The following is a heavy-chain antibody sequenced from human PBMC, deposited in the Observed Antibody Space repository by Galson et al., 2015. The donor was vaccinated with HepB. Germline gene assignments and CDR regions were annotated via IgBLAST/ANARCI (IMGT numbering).Heavy chain of an antibody. CDR3: ARDRAAAGQGYFDL. CDR2: IIPIFGTA. Sequence: SVKVSCKASGGTFSSYAISWVRQAPGQGLEWMGGIIPIFGTANYAQKFQGRVTITADESTSTAYTELSSLRSEDTAVYYCARDRAAAGQGYFDLWGRGTLVTVSS. J-gene: IGHJ2*01. D-gene: IGHD6-13*01. V-gene: IGHV1-69*13. CDR1: GGTFSSYA.